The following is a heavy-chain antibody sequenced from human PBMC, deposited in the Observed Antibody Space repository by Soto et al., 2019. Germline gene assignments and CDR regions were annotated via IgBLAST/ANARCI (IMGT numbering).Heavy chain of an antibody. CDR3: AKLHVYSYNYRLNIDY. V-gene: IGHV3-23*01. J-gene: IGHJ4*02. CDR2: ISGGGAFT. Sequence: EVQLLESGGGLKQPGESLRLSCAASGFPFDNYAMTWVRQARGKGPEWVATISGGGAFTKYRDSVEGRFTISRDNSKNTLYLQMNSLKAEDTAIYFCAKLHVYSYNYRLNIDYWGQGTLVTVSS. D-gene: IGHD3-16*01. CDR1: GFPFDNYA.